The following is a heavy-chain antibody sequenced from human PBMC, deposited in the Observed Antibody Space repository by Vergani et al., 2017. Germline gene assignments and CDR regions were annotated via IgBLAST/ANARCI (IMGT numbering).Heavy chain of an antibody. CDR1: GFTFSGSA. D-gene: IGHD1-7*01. Sequence: EVQLVESGGGLVQPGGSLKLSCAASGFTFSGSAMHWVRQASGKGLEWVGRIRSKANSYATAYAASVKGRFTISRDDSKNTAYLQMNSLKTEDTAVYYCTKAGITGTRDWFDPWGQGTLVTVSS. V-gene: IGHV3-73*01. CDR2: IRSKANSYAT. J-gene: IGHJ5*02. CDR3: TKAGITGTRDWFDP.